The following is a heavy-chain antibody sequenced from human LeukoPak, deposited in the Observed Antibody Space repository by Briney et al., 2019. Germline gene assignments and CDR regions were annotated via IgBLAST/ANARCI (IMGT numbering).Heavy chain of an antibody. Sequence: GGSLRLSCAASGFTFSSYGMHWVRQAPGKGLEWVAFIRYDGSNKYYADSVKGRFTISRDNSKNTLYLQMNSLRAEDTAVYYCAKEMTYGDYYYYYYMDVWGKGTTVTISS. CDR3: AKEMTYGDYYYYYYMDV. CDR1: GFTFSSYG. CDR2: IRYDGSNK. J-gene: IGHJ6*03. V-gene: IGHV3-30*02. D-gene: IGHD4-17*01.